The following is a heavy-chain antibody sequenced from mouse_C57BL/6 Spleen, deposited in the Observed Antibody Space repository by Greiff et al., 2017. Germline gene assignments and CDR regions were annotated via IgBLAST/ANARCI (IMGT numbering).Heavy chain of an antibody. CDR1: GFTFSSST. CDR3: ARRKDDGFDY. J-gene: IGHJ2*01. V-gene: IGHV5-9*01. Sequence: EVHLVESGGGLVKPGGSLKLSCAASGFTFSSSTMSLVRQTPEKRLEWVATISGGGGNTYYPDSVKGRFTISRDNSKNTLYLQMSSLRSEDTALYYCARRKDDGFDYWGQGTTLTVSS. CDR2: ISGGGGNT. D-gene: IGHD2-3*01.